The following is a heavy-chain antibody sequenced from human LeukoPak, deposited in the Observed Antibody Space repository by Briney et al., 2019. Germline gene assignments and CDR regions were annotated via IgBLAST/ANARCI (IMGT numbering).Heavy chain of an antibody. CDR2: IIPMFGIT. D-gene: IGHD2-2*01. V-gene: IGHV1-69*04. CDR3: ARVVQRDAHYYYHAMDV. Sequence: ASVKVSCKTSGGTFSNYGFSWVRQAPGQGPEWMGRIIPMFGITNYAQKFQGRVTITADKSTSTAYMEVSSLRSEDTAVYYCARVVQRDAHYYYHAMDVWGQGTTVTVPS. CDR1: GGTFSNYG. J-gene: IGHJ6*02.